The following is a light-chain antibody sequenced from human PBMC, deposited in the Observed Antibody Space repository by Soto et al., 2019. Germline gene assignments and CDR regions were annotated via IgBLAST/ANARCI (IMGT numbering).Light chain of an antibody. Sequence: EIVLTQSPGTLSLSPGERATLSCRASQSVSSNLAWYQQKPGQAPRLLIYGASSRATGIPDRFSGSGSGTDFTLTISRLEPEDFAVYYCHQYGSSPTFGQGTRLEIK. CDR2: GAS. CDR1: QSVSSN. J-gene: IGKJ5*01. CDR3: HQYGSSPT. V-gene: IGKV3-20*01.